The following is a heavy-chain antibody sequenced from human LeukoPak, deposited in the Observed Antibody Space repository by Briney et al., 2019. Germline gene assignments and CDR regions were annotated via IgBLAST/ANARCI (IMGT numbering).Heavy chain of an antibody. CDR2: IYSGGST. CDR3: ARDKHYGDYFNWFDP. CDR1: GFTVSGNY. D-gene: IGHD4-17*01. Sequence: GGSLRLSCAASGFTVSGNYMSWVRQAPGKGLEWVSVIYSGGSTYYADSVKGRFTISRDNSKNTLYLQMNSLRAEDTAVYYCARDKHYGDYFNWFDPWGQGTLVTVSS. J-gene: IGHJ5*02. V-gene: IGHV3-66*01.